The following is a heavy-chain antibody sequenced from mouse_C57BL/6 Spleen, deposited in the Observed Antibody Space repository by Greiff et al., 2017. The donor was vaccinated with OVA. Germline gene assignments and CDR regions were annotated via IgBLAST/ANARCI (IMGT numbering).Heavy chain of an antibody. CDR1: GYTFTSYW. CDR2: IDPSDSET. CDR3: ARRIYYGSGSDV. Sequence: QVQLKQPGAELVRPGSSVKLSCKVSGYTFTSYWMHWVKQRPIQGLEWIGNIDPSDSETHYNQKFKDKATLTVDKSSSTAYMQLSSLTSEDSAVYYCARRIYYGSGSDVWGTGTTVTVSS. V-gene: IGHV1-52*01. J-gene: IGHJ1*03. D-gene: IGHD1-1*01.